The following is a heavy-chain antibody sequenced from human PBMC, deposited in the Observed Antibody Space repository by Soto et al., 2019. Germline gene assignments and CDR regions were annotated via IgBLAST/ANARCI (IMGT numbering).Heavy chain of an antibody. D-gene: IGHD2-15*01. CDR2: INGGDGNT. J-gene: IGHJ5*02. CDR3: ERGWWGDRPQDWFDP. V-gene: IGHV1-3*05. Sequence: QVQLVQSGAEEKKPGASVKVSCKASGYTFTSYAMHWVRQAPGQRLEWMGGINGGDGNTKYSQSFQVRVTITSDTSASIAYMELGSLRPEGTALYYCERGWWGDRPQDWFDPWGHGALVTVSS. CDR1: GYTFTSYA.